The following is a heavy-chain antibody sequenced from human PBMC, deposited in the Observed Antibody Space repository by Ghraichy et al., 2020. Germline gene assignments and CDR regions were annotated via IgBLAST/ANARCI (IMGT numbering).Heavy chain of an antibody. CDR3: ASYSAIDI. Sequence: GGSLRLSCAASGFTFSSDWMSWVRQAPGKGLEWVASIKQERSDIHNVDSVKGRFTISRDNDRNSLYLQMHSLSAEDTDVYYCASYSAIDIWGQGAMVTVSS. V-gene: IGHV3-7*01. D-gene: IGHD2-21*01. CDR1: GFTFSSDW. CDR2: IKQERSDI. J-gene: IGHJ3*02.